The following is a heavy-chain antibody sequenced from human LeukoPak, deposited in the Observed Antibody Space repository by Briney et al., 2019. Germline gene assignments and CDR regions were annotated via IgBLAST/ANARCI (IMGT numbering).Heavy chain of an antibody. CDR2: IYTSGST. D-gene: IGHD3-3*01. CDR3: ARHWYYDFWSGYFDY. Sequence: SETLSLTCTVSGRFISSYYWSWIRQPPGKGLEWIGYIYTSGSTNYNPSLKSRVTISVDTSKNQFSLKLSSVTAADTAVYYCARHWYYDFWSGYFDYWGQGTLVTVSS. J-gene: IGHJ4*02. V-gene: IGHV4-4*09. CDR1: GRFISSYY.